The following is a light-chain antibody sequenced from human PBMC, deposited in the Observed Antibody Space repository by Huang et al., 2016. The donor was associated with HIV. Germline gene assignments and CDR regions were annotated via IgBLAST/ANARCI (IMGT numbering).Light chain of an antibody. CDR2: GAS. Sequence: EIVMTQSPATLSVSPGERATLSCRASQSVSTNLAWYQQKPGQAHMLLIYGASTRATGIPARFSGSGSGTEFTLTISSLQSEDVAVYYCQQYNNWPPYTFGQGTKLEIK. CDR3: QQYNNWPPYT. V-gene: IGKV3-15*01. CDR1: QSVSTN. J-gene: IGKJ2*01.